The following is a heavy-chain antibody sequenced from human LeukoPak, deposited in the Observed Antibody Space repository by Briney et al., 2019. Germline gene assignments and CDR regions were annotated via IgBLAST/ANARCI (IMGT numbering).Heavy chain of an antibody. J-gene: IGHJ6*03. CDR1: RFTFSSYG. CDR2: IRKDGRNE. CDR3: AKDGLLLNIYDHYYYYMDV. Sequence: GGSLRLSCAASRFTFSSYGMHWVRQAPGKGLQWVAFIRKDGRNEYYADSVKGRFTISRDNSKNTVYPQMNSLRPEDTAIYYCAKDGLLLNIYDHYYYYMDVWGKGTTVTVSS. D-gene: IGHD3/OR15-3a*01. V-gene: IGHV3-30*02.